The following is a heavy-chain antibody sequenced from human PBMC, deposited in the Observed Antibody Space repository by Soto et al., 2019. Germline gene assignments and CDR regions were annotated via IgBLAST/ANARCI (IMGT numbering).Heavy chain of an antibody. CDR1: GGSISSGGYY. J-gene: IGHJ4*02. CDR2: IYYSGST. D-gene: IGHD5-12*01. Sequence: PSETLSLTCTVSGGSISSGGYYWSWIRQHPGKGLEWIGYIYYSGSTYYNPSLKSRVTISVDTSKNQFSLKLSSVTAADTAVYYCARVSRDIVATIVDYWGQGTLVTVSS. CDR3: ARVSRDIVATIVDY. V-gene: IGHV4-31*03.